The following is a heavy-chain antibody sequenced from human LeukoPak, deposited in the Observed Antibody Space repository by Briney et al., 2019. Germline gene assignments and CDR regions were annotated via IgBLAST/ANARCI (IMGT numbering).Heavy chain of an antibody. CDR3: AKDSPPTSNTYYYDSSGYYLDY. V-gene: IGHV3-30*02. J-gene: IGHJ4*02. D-gene: IGHD3-22*01. CDR2: IRYDGSNK. CDR1: GFTFSSYC. Sequence: PGRSLRLSCAASGFTFSSYCMHWVRQAAGKGLEWVAFIRYDGSNKYYAGSVEGRFTISRDNSKNTLYLQMNSLRAEDTAVYYCAKDSPPTSNTYYYDSSGYYLDYWGQGTLVTVSS.